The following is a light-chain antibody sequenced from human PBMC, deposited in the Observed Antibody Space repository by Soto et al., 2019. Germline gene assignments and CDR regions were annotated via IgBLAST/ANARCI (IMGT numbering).Light chain of an antibody. V-gene: IGLV1-51*02. Sequence: QSVLTQPPSVSAAPGQKVTISCSGSSSNIGNNYVSWYQQLPGTAPKLLIYENNKRPSGIPDRFSCSKSGTSATLGITGLQTGDDADYYCGTWDSSLSAVVFGGGTKLTVL. CDR3: GTWDSSLSAVV. CDR1: SSNIGNNY. J-gene: IGLJ2*01. CDR2: ENN.